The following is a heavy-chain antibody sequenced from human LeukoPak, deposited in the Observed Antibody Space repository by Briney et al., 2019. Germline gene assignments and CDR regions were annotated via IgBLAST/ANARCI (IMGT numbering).Heavy chain of an antibody. J-gene: IGHJ4*02. CDR3: ARQDHFFDS. Sequence: SETLSLTCTVSGGSLSRNYWSWIRQPPGKGLEWIGYIKYSGSTNYNPSLKSRVTISADTSKNQFSLQLSSVTAADTAVYYCARQDHFFDSWGQGTLVTVSS. CDR2: IKYSGST. CDR1: GGSLSRNY. V-gene: IGHV4-59*08.